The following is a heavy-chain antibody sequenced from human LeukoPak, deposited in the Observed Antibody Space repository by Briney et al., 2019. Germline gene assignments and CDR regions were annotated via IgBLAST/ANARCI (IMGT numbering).Heavy chain of an antibody. D-gene: IGHD1-26*01. CDR1: GFTFSDHA. J-gene: IGHJ3*02. Sequence: GGSLRLSCAAFGFTFSDHAMDWVRQAPGEGLGWVARCRGKTNSYSTEYAASVKGRFTISRDDSKNSLYLQMNSLKTEDTAVYYCVRRRVGVAPASDMWGQGTTVTVSS. V-gene: IGHV3-72*01. CDR3: VRRRVGVAPASDM. CDR2: CRGKTNSYST.